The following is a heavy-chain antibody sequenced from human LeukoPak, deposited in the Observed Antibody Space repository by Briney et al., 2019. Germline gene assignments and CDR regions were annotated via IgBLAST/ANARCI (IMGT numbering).Heavy chain of an antibody. CDR1: GYTLTELS. D-gene: IGHD4-17*01. Sequence: ASVKVSCKVSGYTLTELSMHWVRQAPGKGLEWMGGFDPEDGETIYAQKFQGRVTLTRDTSISTAYMELSRLTSDDTAVYYCARDFGYGDYAFDYWGQGTLVTVSS. V-gene: IGHV1-24*01. J-gene: IGHJ4*02. CDR2: FDPEDGET. CDR3: ARDFGYGDYAFDY.